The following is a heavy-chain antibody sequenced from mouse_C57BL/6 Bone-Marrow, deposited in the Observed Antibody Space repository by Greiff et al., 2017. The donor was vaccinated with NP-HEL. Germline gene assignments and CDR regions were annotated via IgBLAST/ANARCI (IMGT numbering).Heavy chain of an antibody. V-gene: IGHV1-9*01. J-gene: IGHJ3*01. Sequence: QVQLQQSGAELMKPGASVKLSCKATGYTFTGYWIEWVKQRPGHGLEWIGEILPGSGSTNYNEKFKGKATFPADTSSNTAYMQLSSLTTEDSAIYYCARKGLSGREFAYWGQGTLVTVSA. D-gene: IGHD3-1*01. CDR1: GYTFTGYW. CDR2: ILPGSGST. CDR3: ARKGLSGREFAY.